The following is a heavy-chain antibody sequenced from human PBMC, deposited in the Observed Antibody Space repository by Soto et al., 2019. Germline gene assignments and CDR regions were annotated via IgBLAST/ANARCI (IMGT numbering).Heavy chain of an antibody. CDR3: ARRYSSSWSGFDP. V-gene: IGHV3-7*01. Sequence: GGSLRLSCAASGVTFSSYWMSWVRQAPGRGLEWVANIKQDGGEKYYVDSVKGRFTISRDNAKNSLYLQMNSLRVEDTALYYCARRYSSSWSGFDPWGQGTLVTVSS. D-gene: IGHD6-13*01. J-gene: IGHJ5*02. CDR1: GVTFSSYW. CDR2: IKQDGGEK.